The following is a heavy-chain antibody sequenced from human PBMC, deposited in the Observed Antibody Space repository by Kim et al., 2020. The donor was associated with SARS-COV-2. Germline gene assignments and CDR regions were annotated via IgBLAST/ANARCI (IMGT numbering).Heavy chain of an antibody. J-gene: IGHJ1*01. CDR3: ARGKIRTSRLYDL. Sequence: GGSLRLSCVASGFTFSDYPMNWVRQLPGKGLQWVAGVSGSGGSTFYADSLEGQFNVSRDNSKNTVFLQMNSLRPEDTARYYCARGKIRTSRLYDLWGQ. CDR2: VSGSGGST. V-gene: IGHV3-23*01. CDR1: GFTFSDYP. D-gene: IGHD3-16*01.